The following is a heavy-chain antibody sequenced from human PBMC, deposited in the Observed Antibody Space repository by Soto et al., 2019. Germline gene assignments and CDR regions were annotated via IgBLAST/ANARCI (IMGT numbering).Heavy chain of an antibody. V-gene: IGHV4-39*01. CDR2: IYYSGST. D-gene: IGHD7-27*01. CDR1: GGSISSSSYY. CDR3: ARTLANWGKNYYYGMDV. J-gene: IGHJ6*02. Sequence: PSETLSLTCTVSGGSISSSSYYWGWIRQPPGKGLEWIGSIYYSGSTYYNPSLKSRVTISVDTSKNQFSLKLSSVTAADTAVYYCARTLANWGKNYYYGMDVWGQGTTVTVSS.